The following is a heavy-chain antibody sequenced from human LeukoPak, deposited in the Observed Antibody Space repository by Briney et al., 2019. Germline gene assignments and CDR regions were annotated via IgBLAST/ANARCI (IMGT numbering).Heavy chain of an antibody. CDR1: GGSISSYY. Sequence: SETLSLTCTVSGGSISSYYWSWIRQPPGKGLEWIGYIYYSGSTNYNPSLKSRVTISVDTSKNQFSLKLSSVTAADTAVYYCAGYTRYNWFDPWGQGTLVTVSS. CDR2: IYYSGST. J-gene: IGHJ5*02. V-gene: IGHV4-59*12. CDR3: AGYTRYNWFDP. D-gene: IGHD3-16*02.